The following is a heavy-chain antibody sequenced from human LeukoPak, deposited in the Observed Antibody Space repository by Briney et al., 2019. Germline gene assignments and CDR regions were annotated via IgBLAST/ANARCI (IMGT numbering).Heavy chain of an antibody. J-gene: IGHJ4*02. D-gene: IGHD3-10*01. Sequence: KSWGVLRLSCAASGFTFSSYSMNWVRQAPGKGLEWVSSISSSSSYIYYADSVKGRFTISRDNAKNSLYLQMNSLRAEDTAVYYCAKDRRITMVRGVVLVGPFDYWGQGTLVTVSS. V-gene: IGHV3-21*04. CDR3: AKDRRITMVRGVVLVGPFDY. CDR2: ISSSSSYI. CDR1: GFTFSSYS.